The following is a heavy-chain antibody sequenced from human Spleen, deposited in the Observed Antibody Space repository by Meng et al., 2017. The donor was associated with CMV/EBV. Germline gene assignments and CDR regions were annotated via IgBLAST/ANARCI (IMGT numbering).Heavy chain of an antibody. D-gene: IGHD3-10*02. CDR2: VSSSGNTI. J-gene: IGHJ6*02. V-gene: IGHV3-48*03. Sequence: GESLKISCAGSGFTFSSYEMNWVRQAPGKGLEWVSYVSSSGNTIYYTDSVKGRFTSSRDNAKNSLYLQMNSLRAEDTAVYYCARPTATFGSYYGMDVWGQGTTVTVSS. CDR3: ARPTATFGSYYGMDV. CDR1: GFTFSSYE.